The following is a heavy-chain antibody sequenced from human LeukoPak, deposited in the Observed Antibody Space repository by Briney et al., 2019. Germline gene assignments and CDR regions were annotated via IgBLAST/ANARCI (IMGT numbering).Heavy chain of an antibody. CDR1: GYSISTGYY. D-gene: IGHD2-2*01. Sequence: SETLSLTCSVSGYSISTGYYWVWIRQSPGKGLEWIGSIYRSGSTNYNPSLKSRVTISADTSNNQFSLKVSSVTAADTAVYYCARGDCSSTICYSPMDVWGKGTTVTVSS. V-gene: IGHV4-38-2*02. J-gene: IGHJ6*03. CDR3: ARGDCSSTICYSPMDV. CDR2: IYRSGST.